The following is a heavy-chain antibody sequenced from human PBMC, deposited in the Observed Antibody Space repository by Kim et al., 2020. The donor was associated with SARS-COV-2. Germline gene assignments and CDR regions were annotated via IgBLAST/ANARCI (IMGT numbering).Heavy chain of an antibody. CDR2: IYYSGST. Sequence: SETLSLTCTVSGGSISSYYWSWIRQPPGKGLEWIGYIYYSGSTNYNPSLKSRVTISVDTSKNQFSLKLSSVTAADTAVYYCARDKGYYGMDVWGQGTTVTVSS. CDR3: ARDKGYYGMDV. J-gene: IGHJ6*02. CDR1: GGSISSYY. V-gene: IGHV4-59*13.